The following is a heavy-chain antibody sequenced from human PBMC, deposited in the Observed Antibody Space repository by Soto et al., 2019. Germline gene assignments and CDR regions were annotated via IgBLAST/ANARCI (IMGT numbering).Heavy chain of an antibody. Sequence: PGGSLRLSCAASGFTFSSYEMNWVRQAPGKGLEWVSYISSSGSTIYYADSVKGRFTISRDNAKNSLYLQMSSLRAEDTAVYYCARGLRIAVAGKRPYYYYGMDVWGQGTTVTVSS. V-gene: IGHV3-48*03. CDR3: ARGLRIAVAGKRPYYYYGMDV. J-gene: IGHJ6*02. CDR1: GFTFSSYE. D-gene: IGHD6-19*01. CDR2: ISSSGSTI.